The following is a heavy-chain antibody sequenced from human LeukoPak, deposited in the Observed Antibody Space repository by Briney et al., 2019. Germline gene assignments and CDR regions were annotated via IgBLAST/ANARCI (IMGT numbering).Heavy chain of an antibody. V-gene: IGHV1-69*13. CDR1: GGTFSSYA. CDR2: IIPIFGTA. J-gene: IGHJ4*02. D-gene: IGHD1-26*01. CDR3: ARGGGSYLPLDY. Sequence: VASVKVSCKASGGTFSSYAISWVRQAPGQGLEWMGGIIPIFGTANYAQKFQGRVTITADESTSTAYMELNSLRSEDTAVYYCARGGGSYLPLDYWGQGTLVTVSS.